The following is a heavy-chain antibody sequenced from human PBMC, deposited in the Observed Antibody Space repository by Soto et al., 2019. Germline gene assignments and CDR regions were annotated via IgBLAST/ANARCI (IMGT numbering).Heavy chain of an antibody. CDR1: GYTFISYY. J-gene: IGHJ4*02. V-gene: IGHV1-46*01. CDR2: INPSGETI. CDR3: ARGGPLRDGYNWHFAY. D-gene: IGHD5-12*01. Sequence: QVQLVQSGAEVKKPGASVKVSCKASGYTFISYYMHWVRQAPGQGPEWMGIINPSGETIAYAQKCQGRVTVTRDTSTSTVYMELRSLRSEDTAVYYCARGGPLRDGYNWHFAYWGQGTLVTVSS.